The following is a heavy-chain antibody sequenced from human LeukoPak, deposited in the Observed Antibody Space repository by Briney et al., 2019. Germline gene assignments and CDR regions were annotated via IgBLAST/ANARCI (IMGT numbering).Heavy chain of an antibody. CDR1: GFTFSSYA. J-gene: IGHJ4*02. CDR2: ISGSGGST. V-gene: IGHV3-23*01. CDR3: AKFQWELLTFDY. D-gene: IGHD1-26*01. Sequence: PAGSLRLSCAASGFTFSSYAMSWIRHAPPKGLDWVSAISGSGGSTYYANSVRGRFIISRDNSKHSLYLQMNSLRAEDTAVYYCAKFQWELLTFDYWGQGTLVTVSS.